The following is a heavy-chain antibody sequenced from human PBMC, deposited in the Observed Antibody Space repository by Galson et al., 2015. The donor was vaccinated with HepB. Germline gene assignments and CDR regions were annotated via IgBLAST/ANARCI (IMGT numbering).Heavy chain of an antibody. CDR3: ARSARSFRYNWNYPMEYYGMDV. CDR1: GFTFSSYG. J-gene: IGHJ6*02. Sequence: SLRLSCAASGFTFSSYGMHWVRQAPGKGLEWVAVIWYDGSNKYYADSVKGRFTISRDNSKNTLYLQMNSLRAEDTAVYYCARSARSFRYNWNYPMEYYGMDVWGQGTTVTVSS. V-gene: IGHV3-33*01. CDR2: IWYDGSNK. D-gene: IGHD1-7*01.